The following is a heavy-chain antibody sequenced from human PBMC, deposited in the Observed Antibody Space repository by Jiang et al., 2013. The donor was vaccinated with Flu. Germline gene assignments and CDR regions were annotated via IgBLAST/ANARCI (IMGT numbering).Heavy chain of an antibody. J-gene: IGHJ3*02. CDR3: ARGAITLRIIDAFDI. CDR1: GDSVSSNSVA. D-gene: IGHD3-22*01. Sequence: QTLSLTCGISGDSVSSNSVAWIWIRQSPSRGLEWLGRTYYRSKWYNDYAVSVKRRITINPDTSKNQFSLQLNSVTPEDTAVYYCARGAITLRIIDAFDIWGQGIMVNVSS. CDR2: TYYRSKWYN. V-gene: IGHV6-1*01.